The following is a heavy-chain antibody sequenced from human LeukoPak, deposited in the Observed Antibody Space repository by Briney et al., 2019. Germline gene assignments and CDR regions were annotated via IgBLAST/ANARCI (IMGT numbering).Heavy chain of an antibody. V-gene: IGHV3-21*01. J-gene: IGHJ4*02. D-gene: IGHD1-26*01. CDR3: ARDFSSGSYYGDYFFDY. CDR2: FTDSSSSR. Sequence: KTGGSLRLSCAGSGFSFSSYGMHWVRQAPGKGLEWVSSFTDSSSSRYYADSVKGLFTISRDNAKTSLYLQMNSLRAEDTAVYYCARDFSSGSYYGDYFFDYWGQGTLVTVSS. CDR1: GFSFSSYG.